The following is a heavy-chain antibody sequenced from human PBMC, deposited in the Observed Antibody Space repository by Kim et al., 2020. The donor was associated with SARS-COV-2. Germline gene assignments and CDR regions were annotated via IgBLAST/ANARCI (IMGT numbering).Heavy chain of an antibody. CDR3: AKDPRITMIVVPGGTLLDY. CDR2: ISGSGGST. CDR1: GFTFSSYA. J-gene: IGHJ4*02. D-gene: IGHD3-22*01. V-gene: IGHV3-23*01. Sequence: GGSLRLSCAASGFTFSSYAMSWVRQAPGKGLEWVSAISGSGGSTYYADSVKGRFTISRDNSKNTLYLQMNSLRAEDTAVYYCAKDPRITMIVVPGGTLLDYWGQGTLVTVSS.